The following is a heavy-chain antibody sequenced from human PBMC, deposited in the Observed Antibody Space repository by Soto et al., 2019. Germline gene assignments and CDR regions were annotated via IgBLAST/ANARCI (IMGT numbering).Heavy chain of an antibody. Sequence: ASVKVSCKASGYTFTGYYMHWVRQAPGRGLEWMGWINPNSGGTKYAQRFQGRVTMTRDTSISTAYMELSSLRSDDTAVYYCARGSGYSYGYGDFWGQGTLVTVSS. J-gene: IGHJ4*02. CDR3: ARGSGYSYGYGDF. V-gene: IGHV1-2*02. D-gene: IGHD5-18*01. CDR2: INPNSGGT. CDR1: GYTFTGYY.